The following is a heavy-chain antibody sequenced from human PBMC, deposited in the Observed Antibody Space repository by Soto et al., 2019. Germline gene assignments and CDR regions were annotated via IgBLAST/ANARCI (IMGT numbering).Heavy chain of an antibody. CDR2: ISGSGGST. J-gene: IGHJ6*02. Sequence: GGSLRLSCAASGFTFSSYAMSWVRQAPGKGLEWVSAISGSGGSTYYADSVKGRFTISRDNSKNTLYLQMNSLRAEDTAVYYCAKVSVSDTAMVKYYYYYGMDVWGQGTTVTVSS. D-gene: IGHD5-18*01. V-gene: IGHV3-23*01. CDR3: AKVSVSDTAMVKYYYYYGMDV. CDR1: GFTFSSYA.